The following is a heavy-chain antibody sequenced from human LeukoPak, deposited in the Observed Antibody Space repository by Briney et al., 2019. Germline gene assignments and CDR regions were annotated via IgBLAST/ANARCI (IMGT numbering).Heavy chain of an antibody. V-gene: IGHV4-59*01. CDR3: ARGGFYDSPDY. CDR2: IYYSGST. J-gene: IGHJ4*02. CDR1: GGSISSYY. Sequence: SETLSLTCTVSGGSISSYYWSWLRQPPGKGLEWIGYIYYSGSTNYNPSLKSRVTISVDTSKNQFSLKLNSVTAADTAVYYCARGGFYDSPDYWGQGTLVTVSS. D-gene: IGHD3-22*01.